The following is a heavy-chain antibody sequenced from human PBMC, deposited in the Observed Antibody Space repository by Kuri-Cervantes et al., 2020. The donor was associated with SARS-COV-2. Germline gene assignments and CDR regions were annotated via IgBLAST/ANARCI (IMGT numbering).Heavy chain of an antibody. CDR3: AIGRYYDFWSGYYTDAFDI. V-gene: IGHV3-30*02. CDR1: GFTFSSYG. D-gene: IGHD3-3*01. Sequence: GGSLRLSCAVSGFTFSSYGMHWVRQAPGKGLEWVAFIRYDGSNKYYADSVKGRFTISRDNSKNTLYLQMNSLRAEDTAVYYCAIGRYYDFWSGYYTDAFDIWGQGTMVTVSS. CDR2: IRYDGSNK. J-gene: IGHJ3*02.